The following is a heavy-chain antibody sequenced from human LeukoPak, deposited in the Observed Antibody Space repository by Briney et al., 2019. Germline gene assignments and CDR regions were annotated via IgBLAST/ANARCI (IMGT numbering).Heavy chain of an antibody. CDR2: IYSSGTT. CDR1: GGSISSHY. V-gene: IGHV4-4*07. CDR3: ARASYSGSRYFDL. J-gene: IGHJ2*01. Sequence: SETLSLTCTVSGGSISSHYWSWIRQPAGKGLEWFGRIYSSGTTNYNPSLKSRVTMSVDTSKNQFSLKLSSVTAADTAVYYCARASYSGSRYFDLWGRGTLVTVSS. D-gene: IGHD3-10*01.